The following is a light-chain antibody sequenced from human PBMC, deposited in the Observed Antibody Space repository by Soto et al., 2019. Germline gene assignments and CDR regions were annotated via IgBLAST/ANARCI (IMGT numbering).Light chain of an antibody. CDR3: PSFVGNDIWV. CDR1: SSDVGAYKY. V-gene: IGLV2-8*01. Sequence: QSALTQPPSASGSPGQSVTISCTGTSSDVGAYKYVSWYQQYPGKAPKLMIYEVTKRPSGVPDRFSGSKSGNTASLTVSGLQAEDEADCYRPSFVGNDIWVFRGGTKLSVL. CDR2: EVT. J-gene: IGLJ3*02.